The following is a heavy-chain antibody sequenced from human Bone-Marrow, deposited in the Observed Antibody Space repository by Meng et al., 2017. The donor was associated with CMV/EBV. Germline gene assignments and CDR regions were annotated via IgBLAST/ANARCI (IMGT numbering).Heavy chain of an antibody. J-gene: IGHJ4*02. CDR2: MNPNSGNT. CDR3: ARGRGRPTIFGVGREYYFDY. Sequence: ASVKVSCKASGYTFTGYYMHWVRQATGQGLEWMGWMNPNSGNTGYAQKFQGRVTMTRNTSISTAYMELSSLRSEDTAVYYCARGRGRPTIFGVGREYYFDYWGQGTLVTVSS. CDR1: GYTFTGYY. V-gene: IGHV1-8*02. D-gene: IGHD3-3*01.